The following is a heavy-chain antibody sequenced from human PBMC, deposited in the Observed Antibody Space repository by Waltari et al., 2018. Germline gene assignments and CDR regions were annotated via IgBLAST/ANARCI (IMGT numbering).Heavy chain of an antibody. CDR1: RFPFGGFA. V-gene: IGHV3-49*04. CDR2: IRSKGYGGKT. Sequence: EVQLVESGGGLVQPGRSLRLSCAGSRFPFGGFAMSWVRHAPGKGLEWVGFIRSKGYGGKTEDAASWKGRFTRSRDDSKSIAYLQMNSLTTEDTAVYYCTRAGYSGYDSDYWGQGTLVTVAS. D-gene: IGHD5-12*01. CDR3: TRAGYSGYDSDY. J-gene: IGHJ4*02.